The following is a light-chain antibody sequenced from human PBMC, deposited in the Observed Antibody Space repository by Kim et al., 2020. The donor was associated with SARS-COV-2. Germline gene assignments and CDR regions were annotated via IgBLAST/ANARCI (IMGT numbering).Light chain of an antibody. CDR2: DAS. CDR3: QQRNSWPPAVT. J-gene: IGKJ4*01. Sequence: PGERATLSCRARQKIDTHLAWYQQRPGRAPRLLVYDASNSATGVPDRFSGSGSGTDFTLTISSLEPEDFSIYYCQQRNSWPPAVTFGGGTKVDIK. CDR1: QKIDTH. V-gene: IGKV3-11*01.